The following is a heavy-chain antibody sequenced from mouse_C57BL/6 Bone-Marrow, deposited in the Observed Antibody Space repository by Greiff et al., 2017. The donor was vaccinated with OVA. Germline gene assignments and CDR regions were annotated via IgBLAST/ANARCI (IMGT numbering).Heavy chain of an antibody. CDR1: GFTFSSYG. J-gene: IGHJ1*03. Sequence: VQLQQSGGDLVKPGGSLKLSCAASGFTFSSYGMSWVRQTPDKRLEWVATISSGGSYTYYPDSVKGRFTISRDNAKNTLYLQMSSLKSEDTAMYYCARPYYYGSSFLGYFDVWGTGTTVTVSS. V-gene: IGHV5-6*01. CDR2: ISSGGSYT. CDR3: ARPYYYGSSFLGYFDV. D-gene: IGHD1-1*01.